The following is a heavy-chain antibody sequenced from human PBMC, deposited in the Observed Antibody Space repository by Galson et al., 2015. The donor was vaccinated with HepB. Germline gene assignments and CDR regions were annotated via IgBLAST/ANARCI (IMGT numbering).Heavy chain of an antibody. CDR3: ARGGWSYHD. D-gene: IGHD2-15*01. CDR2: IKYDGSST. CDR1: GFTFSVYW. V-gene: IGHV3-74*01. J-gene: IGHJ4*02. Sequence: SLRLSCAASGFTFSVYWMHWVRQSPGRGLVWVSRIKYDGSSTSYADSVKGRFTISRDNAKKSLYLRMNSLRVDDTAVYYCARGGWSYHDWGQGTLVTVSS.